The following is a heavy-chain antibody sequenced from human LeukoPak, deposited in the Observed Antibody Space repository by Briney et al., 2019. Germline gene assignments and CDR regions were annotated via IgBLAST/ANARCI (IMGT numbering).Heavy chain of an antibody. V-gene: IGHV3-23*01. Sequence: GGSLRLSCAASGFTFSSYAMSWVRQAPGKGLEWVSAISGSGGSTYYADSVKGRFTISRDNSKNTLYLQMNSLRAEDTAVYYCAKDCRSGSYSLWGNNPYFDYWGQGTLVTVSS. CDR3: AKDCRSGSYSLWGNNPYFDY. CDR1: GFTFSSYA. CDR2: ISGSGGST. J-gene: IGHJ4*02. D-gene: IGHD3-10*01.